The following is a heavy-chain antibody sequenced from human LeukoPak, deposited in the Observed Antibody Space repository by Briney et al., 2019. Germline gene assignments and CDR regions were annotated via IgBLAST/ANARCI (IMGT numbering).Heavy chain of an antibody. Sequence: SETLSLTCTVCGGSISSGSYYWRWIRQPAGKGLEWIGRIYTSGSTNYNPSLKSRVTISVDTSKNQFSLKLSSVTAADTAVYYGARDPYSYDILTGYHVYNWFDPWGQGTLVTVSS. CDR2: IYTSGST. CDR3: ARDPYSYDILTGYHVYNWFDP. D-gene: IGHD3-9*01. V-gene: IGHV4-61*02. J-gene: IGHJ5*02. CDR1: GGSISSGSYY.